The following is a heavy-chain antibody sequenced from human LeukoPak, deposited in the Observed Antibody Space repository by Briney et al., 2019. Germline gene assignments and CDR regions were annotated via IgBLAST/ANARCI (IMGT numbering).Heavy chain of an antibody. D-gene: IGHD6-19*01. CDR3: AAFEEGAVAGVDY. CDR1: GFTFTSSA. CDR2: IVVGSGNT. J-gene: IGHJ4*02. V-gene: IGHV1-58*01. Sequence: SVKVSCKAPGFTFTSSAVQWVRQARGQRLEWIGWIVVGSGNTNYAQKFQERVTITRDMSTSTAYMELSSLRSEDTAVYYCAAFEEGAVAGVDYWGQGTLVTVSS.